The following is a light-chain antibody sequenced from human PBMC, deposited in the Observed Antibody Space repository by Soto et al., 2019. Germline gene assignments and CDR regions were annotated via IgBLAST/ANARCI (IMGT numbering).Light chain of an antibody. CDR2: DAS. J-gene: IGKJ5*01. Sequence: EIVLTQSPATLSLSPGERATVSCRASQSVSIYLAWYQQKPGQAPRLLIYDASNRATGIPARFSGSGSGADFTLTISSQEPEDFAVYYCQQRISWPPTFGQGTRLEIK. V-gene: IGKV3-11*01. CDR3: QQRISWPPT. CDR1: QSVSIY.